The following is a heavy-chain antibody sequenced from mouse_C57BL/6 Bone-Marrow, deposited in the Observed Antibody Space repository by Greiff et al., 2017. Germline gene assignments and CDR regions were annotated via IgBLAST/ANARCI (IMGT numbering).Heavy chain of an antibody. J-gene: IGHJ2*01. D-gene: IGHD2-4*01. V-gene: IGHV1-59*01. Sequence: QVQLKQPGAELVRPGTSVKLSCKASGYTFTSYWMHWVKQRPGQGLEWIGVIDPSDSYTNYNQKFKGKATLTVDTSSSTAYMQLSSLTSEDSAVYYCARNYDYAFDYGGQGTTLTVSS. CDR2: IDPSDSYT. CDR3: ARNYDYAFDY. CDR1: GYTFTSYW.